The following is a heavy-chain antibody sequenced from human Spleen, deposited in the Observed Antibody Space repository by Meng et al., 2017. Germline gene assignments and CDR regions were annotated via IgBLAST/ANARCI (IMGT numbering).Heavy chain of an antibody. CDR1: GGIFSNYV. V-gene: IGHV1-69*13. CDR2: INAVFGTT. CDR3: ARKAGNCIGTTCYSLDY. Sequence: SVKVSCKALGGIFSNYVIGWVRQAPGQGLEWVGGINAVFGTTNYAQKFQDRVTITSDESTSTVYMELTRLTSEDTAVYFCARKAGNCIGTTCYSLDYWGQGTLVTVSS. J-gene: IGHJ4*02. D-gene: IGHD2-2*01.